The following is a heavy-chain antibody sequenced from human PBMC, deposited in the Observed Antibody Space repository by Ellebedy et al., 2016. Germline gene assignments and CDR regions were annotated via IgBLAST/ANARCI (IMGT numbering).Heavy chain of an antibody. CDR3: ARADRAGFDP. Sequence: GESLKISCAASGLTFSNYWMSWVRQAPGKGLEWVANIKQDGSEKYYVESVKGRFTISRDNAKNSLYLQMNSLRAEDTAVYYCARADRAGFDPWGQGTLVIVSS. CDR1: GLTFSNYW. CDR2: IKQDGSEK. D-gene: IGHD3-10*01. J-gene: IGHJ5*02. V-gene: IGHV3-7*03.